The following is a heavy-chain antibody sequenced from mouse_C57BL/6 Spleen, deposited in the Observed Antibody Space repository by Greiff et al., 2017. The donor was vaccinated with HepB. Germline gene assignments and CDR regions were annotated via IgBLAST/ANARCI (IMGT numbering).Heavy chain of an antibody. CDR1: GYTFTDYN. D-gene: IGHD1-1*01. CDR2: INPNNGGT. V-gene: IGHV1-22*01. Sequence: EVQLQQSGPELVKPGASVKMSCKASGYTFTDYNMHWVKQSHGKSLEWIGYINPNNGGTSYNQKFKGKATLTVNKSSSTAYMELRSLTSEDSAGYYCARSNYYGSSGYYYAMDYWGQGTSVTVSS. CDR3: ARSNYYGSSGYYYAMDY. J-gene: IGHJ4*01.